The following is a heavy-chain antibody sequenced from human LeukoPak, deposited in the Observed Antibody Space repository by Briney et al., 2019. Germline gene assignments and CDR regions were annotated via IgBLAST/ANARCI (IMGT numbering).Heavy chain of an antibody. CDR2: VSFDGTNK. CDR3: ARDRGVYDIAGYYS. J-gene: IGHJ4*02. D-gene: IGHD3-22*01. CDR1: GFTFSTFA. V-gene: IGHV3-30*15. Sequence: GGSRRLSCAASGFTFSTFAMVWVRQAPGRGLEWVSLVSFDGTNKFYADSVKGRFTISRDNSKNTLCLQMSSLRAEDTAVYYCARDRGVYDIAGYYSWGQGTLVTVSS.